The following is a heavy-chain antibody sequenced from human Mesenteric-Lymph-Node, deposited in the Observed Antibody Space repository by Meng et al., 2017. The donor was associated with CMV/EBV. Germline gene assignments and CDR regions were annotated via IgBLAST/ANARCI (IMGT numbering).Heavy chain of an antibody. Sequence: GESLKISCAASGFTLNSYEMNWVRQAPGKGLEWVSYISSSGKTIYYADSVNGRFTISRDDGKNLLFLQMNSLRVDDTAVYYCARDLGRVTLVPFWGQGTLVTASS. D-gene: IGHD4/OR15-4a*01. CDR2: ISSSGKTI. J-gene: IGHJ4*02. CDR3: ARDLGRVTLVPF. V-gene: IGHV3-48*03. CDR1: GFTLNSYE.